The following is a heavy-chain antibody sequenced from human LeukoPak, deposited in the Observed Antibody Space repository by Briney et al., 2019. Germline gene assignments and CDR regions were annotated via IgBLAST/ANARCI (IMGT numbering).Heavy chain of an antibody. Sequence: SETLSLTCTVSGGSISPYYWSWIRQPPGKGLEWIGYIYYSGSTKYNPSLKSRVTISLDTCKNQFSLKLKSVTAADTAIYYCARGITFFDYWGQGTLVTVSS. D-gene: IGHD1-14*01. J-gene: IGHJ4*02. CDR3: ARGITFFDY. CDR1: GGSISPYY. V-gene: IGHV4-59*01. CDR2: IYYSGST.